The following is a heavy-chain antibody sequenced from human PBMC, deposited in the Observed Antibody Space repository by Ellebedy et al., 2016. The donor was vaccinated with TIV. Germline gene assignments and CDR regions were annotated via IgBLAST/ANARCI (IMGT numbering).Heavy chain of an antibody. Sequence: AASVKVSCKASGYTFTSYDIYWVRQATGQGLEWMGWMNPNSGNTGHAQNFQGRVTMTRNTSISTAYMELSSLRSEDTAVYYCARGRGYYDSKSYYKGHDYWGQGTLVTASS. V-gene: IGHV1-8*01. CDR1: GYTFTSYD. J-gene: IGHJ4*02. D-gene: IGHD3-10*01. CDR2: MNPNSGNT. CDR3: ARGRGYYDSKSYYKGHDY.